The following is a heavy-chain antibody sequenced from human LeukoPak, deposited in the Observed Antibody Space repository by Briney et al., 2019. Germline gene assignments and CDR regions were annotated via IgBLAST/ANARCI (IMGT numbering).Heavy chain of an antibody. J-gene: IGHJ4*02. Sequence: VRQAPXXXXXWVSVIYSGGSTYYADSVKGRFTISRDNSKNTLYLQMNSLRAEDTAVYYCARDRVAAAGTFDYWGQGTLVTVSS. CDR3: ARDRVAAAGTFDY. D-gene: IGHD6-13*01. V-gene: IGHV3-66*01. CDR2: IYSGGST.